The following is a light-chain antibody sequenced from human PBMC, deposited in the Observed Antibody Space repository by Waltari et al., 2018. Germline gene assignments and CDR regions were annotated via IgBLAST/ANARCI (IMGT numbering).Light chain of an antibody. Sequence: EIVLTQSPGSLSSSPGERVTLSCMASQGVSRALAWYQQKPGQAPRLRIFGASNRATGIPDRFSGSGSETDFSLTISRLEPEDFAVYYCQHYVRLPATFGRGTKVEIK. CDR2: GAS. J-gene: IGKJ1*01. CDR1: QGVSRA. V-gene: IGKV3-20*01. CDR3: QHYVRLPAT.